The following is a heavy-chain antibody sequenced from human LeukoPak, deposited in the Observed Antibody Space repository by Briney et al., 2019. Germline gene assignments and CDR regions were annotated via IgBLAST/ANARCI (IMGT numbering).Heavy chain of an antibody. CDR3: AKDVAPDSGWDLDY. CDR1: GFTFSSYA. CDR2: ISGSGGST. J-gene: IGHJ4*02. D-gene: IGHD6-19*01. Sequence: GASLRLSCAASGFTFSSYAMSWVRQAPGKGLEWVSAISGSGGSTYYADSVKGRFTISRDNSKNTLYLQMNSLRVEDTAVYYCAKDVAPDSGWDLDYWGQGTLVTVSS. V-gene: IGHV3-23*01.